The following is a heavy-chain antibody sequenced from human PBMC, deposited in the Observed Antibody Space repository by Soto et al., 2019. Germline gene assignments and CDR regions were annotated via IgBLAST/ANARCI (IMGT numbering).Heavy chain of an antibody. CDR3: ARRYRQRMATITPLYYFDY. J-gene: IGHJ4*02. CDR2: IYYSGST. D-gene: IGHD5-12*01. Sequence: QLQLQESGPGLVKPSETLSLTCTVSGGSISSSSYYWGWIRQPPGKGLEGIGRIYYSGSTYYNPSLKSRVTISVDTSKNQFSLKLSSVTAADTAVYYCARRYRQRMATITPLYYFDYWGQGTLVTVSS. V-gene: IGHV4-39*01. CDR1: GGSISSSSYY.